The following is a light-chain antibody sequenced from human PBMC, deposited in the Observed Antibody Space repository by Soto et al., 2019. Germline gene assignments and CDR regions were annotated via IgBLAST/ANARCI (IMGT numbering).Light chain of an antibody. CDR1: SSDVGAYNY. V-gene: IGLV2-8*01. CDR2: EVT. J-gene: IGLJ3*02. CDR3: TSYVGNDIWV. Sequence: QSALTQPPSASGSPGQSVTISCTGTSSDVGAYNYVSWYQQYPGKAPKLMIYEVTKRPSGVPDRFSGSKSGNTASLTVSGRTAEDEADYYCTSYVGNDIWVFGGGTKLTVL.